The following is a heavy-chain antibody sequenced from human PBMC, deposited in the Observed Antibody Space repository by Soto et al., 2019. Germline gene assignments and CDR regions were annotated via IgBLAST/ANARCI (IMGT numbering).Heavy chain of an antibody. CDR1: GYTFTSYG. J-gene: IGHJ6*02. D-gene: IGHD2-2*02. CDR3: AREFVVPAAIWYYYGRDV. Sequence: ASVKVSCKASGYTFTSYGISWVRQAPGQGLEWMGWISAYNGNTNYAQKLQGRVTMTTDTSTSTAYMELRSRRSDDTAVYYCAREFVVPAAIWYYYGRDVWGQGTTVTVSS. V-gene: IGHV1-18*01. CDR2: ISAYNGNT.